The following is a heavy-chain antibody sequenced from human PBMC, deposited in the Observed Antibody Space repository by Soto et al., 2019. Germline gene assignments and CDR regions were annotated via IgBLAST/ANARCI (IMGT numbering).Heavy chain of an antibody. CDR3: ARDISGPADY. Sequence: GGSLRLSCAASGFTFSNYWMHWVRQAPGKGLVWVSLIKIDGSSTNYADSVKGRFTISRDNAKNTVYLQMDSLRVEDTAVYYCARDISGPADYWGQGTLVTVSS. CDR1: GFTFSNYW. J-gene: IGHJ4*02. CDR2: IKIDGSST. D-gene: IGHD1-20*01. V-gene: IGHV3-74*01.